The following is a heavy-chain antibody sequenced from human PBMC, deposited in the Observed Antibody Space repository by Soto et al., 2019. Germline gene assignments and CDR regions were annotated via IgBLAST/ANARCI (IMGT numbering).Heavy chain of an antibody. CDR2: ISYSGST. J-gene: IGHJ4*02. V-gene: IGHV4-39*01. D-gene: IGHD5-18*01. CDR3: ARRGYSYSSFDY. Sequence: QLQLQESGPGLVKPSETLSLTCTVSGGSISSSSSYWGWIRQPPGKGLGWIGSISYSGSTYYNPFLKSRATLSVDRSTNQFSRKLSSVTAADTAVYYCARRGYSYSSFDYWGQGTLVTVSS. CDR1: GGSISSSSSY.